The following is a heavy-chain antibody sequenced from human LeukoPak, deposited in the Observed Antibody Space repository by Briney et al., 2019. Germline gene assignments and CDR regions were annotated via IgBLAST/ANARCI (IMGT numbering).Heavy chain of an antibody. CDR1: GFTFDDYG. CDR2: INWNGGST. CDR3: ARRGWDDSSGYHFDY. D-gene: IGHD3-22*01. V-gene: IGHV3-20*01. Sequence: RPGGSLRLSCAASGFTFDDYGMSWVRQAPGKGLEWVSGINWNGGSTGYADSVKGRFTISRDNAKNSLYLQMNSLRAEDTALYHCARRGWDDSSGYHFDYWGQGTLVTVSS. J-gene: IGHJ4*02.